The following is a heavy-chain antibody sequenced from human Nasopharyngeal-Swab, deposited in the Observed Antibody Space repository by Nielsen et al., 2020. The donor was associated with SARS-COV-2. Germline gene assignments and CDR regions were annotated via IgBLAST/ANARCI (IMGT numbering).Heavy chain of an antibody. J-gene: IGHJ4*02. CDR3: ARVVAVAGTRRYFDY. D-gene: IGHD6-19*01. V-gene: IGHV4-39*01. Sequence: WIRQPPGKGLEWIGSIYYSGSTYYNPSLRSRVTISVDMSKNQFSLKLSSVTAADTAVYYCARVVAVAGTRRYFDYWGQGTLVTVSS. CDR2: IYYSGST.